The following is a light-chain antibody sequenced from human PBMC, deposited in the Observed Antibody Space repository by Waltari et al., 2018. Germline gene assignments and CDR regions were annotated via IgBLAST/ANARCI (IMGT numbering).Light chain of an antibody. Sequence: QSVLTQPPSAPGTPGQKITISCSRTTSNIGSNTVHWSQQRPGTAPHLLMYSNNLRPSGVPERFYGSKSGSSASLAIFGLQSEDDADYYCAAWDDSLKGVVFGGGTKVTVL. CDR1: TSNIGSNT. CDR2: SNN. J-gene: IGLJ2*01. CDR3: AAWDDSLKGVV. V-gene: IGLV1-44*01.